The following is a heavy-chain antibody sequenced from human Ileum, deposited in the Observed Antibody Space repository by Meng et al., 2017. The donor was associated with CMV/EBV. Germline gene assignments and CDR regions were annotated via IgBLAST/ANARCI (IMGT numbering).Heavy chain of an antibody. CDR3: ARGRGGLRFLEWLLSSDY. CDR2: SNHSGSA. Sequence: SFSSYYRSWSRQPPGKGLEWCGESNHSGSANNSPSHKSRVTISVDTSKNQCSLKLSSGTAADTAVYYCARGRGGLRFLEWLLSSDYWGQGTLVTVSS. CDR1: SFSSYY. D-gene: IGHD3-3*01. V-gene: IGHV4-34*01. J-gene: IGHJ4*02.